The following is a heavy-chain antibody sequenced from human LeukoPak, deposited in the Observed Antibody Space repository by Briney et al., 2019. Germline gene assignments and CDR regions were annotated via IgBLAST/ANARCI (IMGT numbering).Heavy chain of an antibody. CDR1: GFTFSDYY. V-gene: IGHV3-11*01. J-gene: IGHJ4*02. D-gene: IGHD4-17*01. CDR2: ISSSGSTI. Sequence: GGSLRLSCAASGFTFSDYYMSWIRQAPGKGLEWVSYISSSGSTIYYADSVKGRFTISRDNSKNTLYLQMNSLRAEDTAVYYCAKVGWDTVTKAGGYYFDYWGQGTLVTVSS. CDR3: AKVGWDTVTKAGGYYFDY.